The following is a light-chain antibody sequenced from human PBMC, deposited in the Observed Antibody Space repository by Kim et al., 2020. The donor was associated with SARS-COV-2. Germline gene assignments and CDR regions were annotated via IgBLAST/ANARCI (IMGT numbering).Light chain of an antibody. CDR3: QQYDNVPFT. CDR2: DAS. J-gene: IGKJ3*01. CDR1: QDITNY. Sequence: DIQMTQSPSSLSASVGDRVTITCQASQDITNYLNWYQQRPGKAPKLLFYDASNLQTGVPSRFSGSGSGTDFTFTVSSLQPGDVATYYCQQYDNVPFTFGPGTKVDIK. V-gene: IGKV1-33*01.